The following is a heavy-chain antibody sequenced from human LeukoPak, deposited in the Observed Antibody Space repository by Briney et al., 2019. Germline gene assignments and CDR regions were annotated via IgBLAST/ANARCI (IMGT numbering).Heavy chain of an antibody. CDR1: GGSFSGYY. V-gene: IGHV4-34*01. CDR2: INHSGST. D-gene: IGHD5-18*01. Sequence: TSETLSLTCAVYGGSFSGYYWSWIRQPPGKGLEWIGEINHSGSTNYNPSLKSRVTISVDTSKNQFSLKLSSVTAADTAVYYCARDSRGYSYGYLYWGQGTLVTVSS. CDR3: ARDSRGYSYGYLY. J-gene: IGHJ4*02.